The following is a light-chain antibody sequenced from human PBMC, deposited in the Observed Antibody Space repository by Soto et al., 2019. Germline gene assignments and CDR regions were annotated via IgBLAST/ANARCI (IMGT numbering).Light chain of an antibody. Sequence: EVVLTQSPGTLSLSPGEGATLSCRASQSVSSNYFAWYQQKAGQAPRLLIYGISTRATGIPDRFSGSGSGTDFTLTISRLEPEDFALYYCEQYGSSPRTCGQGTRVEIK. CDR3: EQYGSSPRT. CDR1: QSVSSNY. V-gene: IGKV3-20*01. CDR2: GIS. J-gene: IGKJ1*01.